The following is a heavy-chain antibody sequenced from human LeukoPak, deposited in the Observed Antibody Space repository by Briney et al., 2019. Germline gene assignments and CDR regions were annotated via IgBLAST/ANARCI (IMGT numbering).Heavy chain of an antibody. Sequence: PSETLSLTCTVSGGSISSSSYYWGWIRQPPGKGLEWIGSIYYSGSTYYHPSLKSRVTISVDTSKNQSSLKLSSVTAADTAVYYCARRVNGQLRFLEWLPDYWGQGTLVTVSS. CDR3: ARRVNGQLRFLEWLPDY. D-gene: IGHD3-3*01. CDR1: GGSISSSSYY. J-gene: IGHJ4*02. CDR2: IYYSGST. V-gene: IGHV4-39*01.